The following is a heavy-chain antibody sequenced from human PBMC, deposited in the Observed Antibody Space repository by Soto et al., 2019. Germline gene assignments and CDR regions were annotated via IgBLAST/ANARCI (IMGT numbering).Heavy chain of an antibody. J-gene: IGHJ4*02. CDR1: GGSISSYY. CDR2: IYSSGST. D-gene: IGHD5-12*01. CDR3: AREVVMRYRGYVGYFDY. Sequence: SETLSLTCTVSGGSISSYYWSWIRQPPGKGLEWIGYIYSSGSTKYNSSLQSRVTISVDTSKNQFSLKLSSVTAADTAVYYCAREVVMRYRGYVGYFDYSCQGTLVTV. V-gene: IGHV4-59*01.